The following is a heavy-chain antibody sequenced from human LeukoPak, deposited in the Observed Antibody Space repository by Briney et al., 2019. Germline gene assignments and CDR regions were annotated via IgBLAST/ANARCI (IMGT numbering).Heavy chain of an antibody. CDR1: GGSISSGSYY. CDR2: IYPSGST. V-gene: IGHV4-61*02. J-gene: IGHJ4*02. CDR3: ARGGTITFGGVIVEN. Sequence: PSQTLSLTCTVSGGSISSGSYYWSWIRQPAGKGLEWIGRIYPSGSTNYNPSLKSRVTISVDTSKNQFSLKLSSVTAADTAVYYCARGGTITFGGVIVENWGQGTLVTVSS. D-gene: IGHD3-16*02.